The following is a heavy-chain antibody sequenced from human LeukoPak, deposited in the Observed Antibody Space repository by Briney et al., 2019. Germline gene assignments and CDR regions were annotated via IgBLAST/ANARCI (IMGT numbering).Heavy chain of an antibody. Sequence: PSETLSLTCTVSGGSISSSSYYWGWIRQPPGKGLEWIGSIYYSGSTHYSPSLKTRVTISLDTSKNQFSLKLSSVTAADTAVYYCVGSGWNGGPFDNWGQGTLVTVSS. CDR1: GGSISSSSYY. CDR2: IYYSGST. J-gene: IGHJ4*02. D-gene: IGHD6-19*01. V-gene: IGHV4-39*07. CDR3: VGSGWNGGPFDN.